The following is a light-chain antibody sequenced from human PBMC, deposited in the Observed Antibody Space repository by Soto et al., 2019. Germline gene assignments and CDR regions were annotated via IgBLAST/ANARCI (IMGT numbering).Light chain of an antibody. CDR3: QQYYNYPWT. CDR2: DAS. J-gene: IGKJ1*01. CDR1: QSISIW. V-gene: IGKV1-5*01. Sequence: DILMAQSPSTLSASLGDRVTISCRAIQSISIWLSWFQQKPGKAPKLLIYDASSLEGGVPSRFSGSGSGTEFTLTISSLQPDDFATYYCQQYYNYPWTFGQGTKVDIK.